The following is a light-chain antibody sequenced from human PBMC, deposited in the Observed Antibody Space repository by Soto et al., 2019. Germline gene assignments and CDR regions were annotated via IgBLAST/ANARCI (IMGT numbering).Light chain of an antibody. CDR1: QSVTSNY. V-gene: IGKV3-20*01. CDR2: DAS. CDR3: QQYGTSPPLT. J-gene: IGKJ4*01. Sequence: EIVLTQSPGTLSLSPGERATLSCRASQSVTSNYLAWYQHKPGQARRLLIYDASSRATGIPDRFSGSGSATDFTLTISRLEPEDFAVYYCQQYGTSPPLTFGGGTKVEI.